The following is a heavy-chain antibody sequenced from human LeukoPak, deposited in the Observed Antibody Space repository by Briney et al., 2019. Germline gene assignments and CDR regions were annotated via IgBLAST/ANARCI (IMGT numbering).Heavy chain of an antibody. J-gene: IGHJ4*02. CDR1: GGFISSYY. D-gene: IGHD3-10*01. CDR3: ARDLGPYYYGSGSYFDY. CDR2: IYYSGST. Sequence: SETLSLTCTVSGGFISSYYWSWIRQPPGKGLEWIGYIYYSGSTNYNPSLKSRVTISVDTSKNQFSLKLSSVTAADTAVYYCARDLGPYYYGSGSYFDYWGQGTLVTVSS. V-gene: IGHV4-59*01.